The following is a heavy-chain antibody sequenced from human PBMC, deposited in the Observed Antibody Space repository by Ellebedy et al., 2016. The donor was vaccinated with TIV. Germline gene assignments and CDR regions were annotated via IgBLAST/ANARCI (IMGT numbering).Heavy chain of an antibody. D-gene: IGHD3-10*01. Sequence: SETLSLTCAVSGGSISSSNWWSWVRQPPGKGLEWIGEIYHGGSTNYNPSLKSRVTISKDKSKNQFSLKLNSVTAADTAVYYCAIFGSRTYNLDAFDIWGPGTVVTVSS. V-gene: IGHV4-4*02. CDR1: GGSISSSNW. J-gene: IGHJ3*02. CDR2: IYHGGST. CDR3: AIFGSRTYNLDAFDI.